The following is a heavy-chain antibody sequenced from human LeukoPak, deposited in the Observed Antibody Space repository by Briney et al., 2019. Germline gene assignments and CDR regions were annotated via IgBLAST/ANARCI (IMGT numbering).Heavy chain of an antibody. CDR3: ARDPSYSSSVLDY. CDR2: INAGNGNT. Sequence: ASVKVSCKASGGTFSSYAISWVRQAPGQRLEWMGWINAGNGNTKYSQKFQGRVTITRDTSASTAYMELSSLRSEDTAVYYCARDPSYSSSVLDYWGQGTLVTVSS. J-gene: IGHJ4*02. V-gene: IGHV1-3*01. D-gene: IGHD6-13*01. CDR1: GGTFSSYA.